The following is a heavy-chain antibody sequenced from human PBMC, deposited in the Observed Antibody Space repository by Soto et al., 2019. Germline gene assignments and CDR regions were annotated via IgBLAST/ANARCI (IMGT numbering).Heavy chain of an antibody. CDR3: TSVFEY. CDR1: GIIFTNYW. Sequence: EVQLVESGGGLVQPGGSLSLSCAASGIIFTNYWMNWVRQAPGKGLVWVSRIDNDGSGTSYADSVKGRFTISRDNAKNTVYLPMPSLRAEDTAVYYWTSVFEYWGQGTRVPVSS. V-gene: IGHV3-74*01. J-gene: IGHJ4*02. CDR2: IDNDGSGT.